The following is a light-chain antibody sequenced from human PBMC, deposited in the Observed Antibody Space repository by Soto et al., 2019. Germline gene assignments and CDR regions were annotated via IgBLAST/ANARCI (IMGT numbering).Light chain of an antibody. Sequence: DIQMTQSACSLSASLGDRVTITCGASQGIGVYLAWNQQKPGNVPRLLIYAASTLQSGVPSRFSGSGSGTDFTLTISSLQPEDVATYYCQKYNSAPLTFGGGTKVEIK. CDR3: QKYNSAPLT. CDR2: AAS. CDR1: QGIGVY. V-gene: IGKV1-27*01. J-gene: IGKJ4*01.